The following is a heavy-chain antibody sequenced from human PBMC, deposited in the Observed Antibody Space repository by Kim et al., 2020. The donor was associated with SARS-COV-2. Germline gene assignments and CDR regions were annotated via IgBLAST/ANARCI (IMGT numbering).Heavy chain of an antibody. V-gene: IGHV3-30*18. CDR1: GFTFSSYG. CDR2: ISYDGSNK. CDR3: AKYSSGWVWYYYGMDV. J-gene: IGHJ6*02. Sequence: GGSLRLSCAASGFTFSSYGMHWVRQAPGKGLEWVAVISYDGSNKYYADSVKGRFTISRDNSKNTLYLQMNSLRAEDTAVYYCAKYSSGWVWYYYGMDVWGQGTTVTVSS. D-gene: IGHD6-19*01.